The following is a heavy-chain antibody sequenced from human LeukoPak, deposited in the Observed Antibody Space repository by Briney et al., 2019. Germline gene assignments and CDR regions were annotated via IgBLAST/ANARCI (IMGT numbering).Heavy chain of an antibody. V-gene: IGHV4-39*06. Sequence: SETLSLTCTVSGDSITSNKYYWGWIRQPPGKGLEWVGSSYYTGSIYSNPPLKSRVIISIDTSKNAITLRLNSVTAADTAVYYCGGSHSATWYDWWGQGTLVTVAS. J-gene: IGHJ4*01. CDR2: SYYTGSI. CDR3: GGSHSATWYDW. CDR1: GDSITSNKYY. D-gene: IGHD2-15*01.